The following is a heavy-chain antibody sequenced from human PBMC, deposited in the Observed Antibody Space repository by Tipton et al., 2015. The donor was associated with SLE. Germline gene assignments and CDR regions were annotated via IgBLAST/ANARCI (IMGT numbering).Heavy chain of an antibody. J-gene: IGHJ3*02. CDR3: ARKTAYCGGADCYIDAFDI. CDR1: GDSITSITRTNW. CDR2: IFHSGST. D-gene: IGHD2-21*01. V-gene: IGHV4-4*02. Sequence: TLSLTCTVSGDSITSITRTNWWSWVRQPPGKGLEWIGEIFHSGSTNYRPSLKSRVIISVDKSKNQFSLKLTSVTAADTAVYYCARKTAYCGGADCYIDAFDIWGQGTMVTVSS.